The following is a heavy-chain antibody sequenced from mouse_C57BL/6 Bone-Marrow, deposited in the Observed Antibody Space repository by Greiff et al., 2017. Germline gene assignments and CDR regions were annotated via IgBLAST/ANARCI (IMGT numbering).Heavy chain of an antibody. D-gene: IGHD1-1*01. J-gene: IGHJ4*01. CDR3: ARPYYYGTFMDY. Sequence: QVQLQQPGAELVKPGASVKLSCKASGYTFTSYWMHWVKQRPGQGLEWIGMIHPNSGSTNYNEKFKSKATLTVDKSSSTAYMQLSSLTSADSSVYYCARPYYYGTFMDYWGQGTSVTVSS. CDR1: GYTFTSYW. CDR2: IHPNSGST. V-gene: IGHV1-64*01.